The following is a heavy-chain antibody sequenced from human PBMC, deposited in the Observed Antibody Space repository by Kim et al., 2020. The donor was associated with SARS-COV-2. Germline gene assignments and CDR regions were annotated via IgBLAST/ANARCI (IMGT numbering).Heavy chain of an antibody. CDR3: MRSDDILTGYVNY. V-gene: IGHV1-18*01. Sequence: ASVKVSCKASGYTFDSHGITWVRQAPGQGLEWMGWINTYKDNTNYARKFQGRVTMTTDTSTSTTYVELRSLRSDDTAIYYCMRSDDILTGYVNYWGQGTLVTVSS. CDR1: GYTFDSHG. CDR2: INTYKDNT. J-gene: IGHJ4*02. D-gene: IGHD3-9*01.